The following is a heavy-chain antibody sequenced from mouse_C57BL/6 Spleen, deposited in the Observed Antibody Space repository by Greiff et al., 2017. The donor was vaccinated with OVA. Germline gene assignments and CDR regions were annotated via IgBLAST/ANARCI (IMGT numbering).Heavy chain of an antibody. V-gene: IGHV5-4*01. Sequence: EVKLVESGGGLVKPGGSLKLSCAASGFTFSSYAMSWVRQTPEKRLEWVATISDGGSYTYYPDNVKGRFTISRDNAKNNLYLQMSHLKSEDTAMYYCARDGVSREYDAYWGQGTLVTVSA. CDR2: ISDGGSYT. CDR1: GFTFSSYA. J-gene: IGHJ3*01. CDR3: ARDGVSREYDAY. D-gene: IGHD2-14*01.